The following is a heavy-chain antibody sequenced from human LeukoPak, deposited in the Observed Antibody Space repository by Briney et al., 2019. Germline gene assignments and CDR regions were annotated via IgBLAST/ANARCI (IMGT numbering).Heavy chain of an antibody. CDR1: GFTLTSYA. CDR3: AKHSYDSSGYYSIDY. Sequence: PGGSLRLSCAASGFTLTSYAMSWVRQAPGKGLEWVSAIIGNVHSTYYADSVKGRFTISRDNSKNTLYLQMNSLRAEDTAVYYCAKHSYDSSGYYSIDYWGQGTLVTVFS. J-gene: IGHJ4*02. CDR2: IIGNVHST. D-gene: IGHD3-22*01. V-gene: IGHV3-23*01.